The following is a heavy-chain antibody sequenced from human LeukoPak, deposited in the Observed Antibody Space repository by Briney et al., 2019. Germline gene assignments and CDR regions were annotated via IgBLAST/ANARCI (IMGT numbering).Heavy chain of an antibody. D-gene: IGHD1-26*01. V-gene: IGHV4-39*01. Sequence: SETLSLTCTVSGVPISSRSYYWGWIRQPPGKGLEWIGSMYFSGSTYYNPSLKSRVTISVHTPENHLSLKLTSVTAADTAVYYCARHLRFGSSALPRDVFDIWGRGTVVTVSS. J-gene: IGHJ3*02. CDR1: GVPISSRSYY. CDR2: MYFSGST. CDR3: ARHLRFGSSALPRDVFDI.